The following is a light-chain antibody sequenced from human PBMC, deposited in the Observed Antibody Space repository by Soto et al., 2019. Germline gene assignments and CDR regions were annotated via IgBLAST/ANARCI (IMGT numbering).Light chain of an antibody. J-gene: IGKJ1*01. Sequence: EIVLTQSPGTLSLSPGERATLSCRASQSVRKNLAWYQQKPGQAPRLLIYGTSNRATGIPDRISGSRSGTEFTLTISSLQSEDFGVYYCQQFDDWPTVGQGTKVDIK. CDR3: QQFDDWPT. CDR2: GTS. V-gene: IGKV3-15*01. CDR1: QSVRKN.